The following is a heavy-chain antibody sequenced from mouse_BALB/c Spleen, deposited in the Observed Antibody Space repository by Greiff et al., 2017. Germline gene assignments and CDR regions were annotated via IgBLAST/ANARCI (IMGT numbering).Heavy chain of an antibody. CDR1: GFTFSSYA. Sequence: EVQVVESGGGLVKPGGSLKLSCAASGFTFSSYAMSWVRQTPEKRLEWVASISSGGSTYYPDSVKGRFTISRDNARNILYLQMSSLRSEDTAMYYCASHYDYDYFDYWGQGTTLTVSS. J-gene: IGHJ2*01. V-gene: IGHV5-6-5*01. CDR2: ISSGGST. D-gene: IGHD2-4*01. CDR3: ASHYDYDYFDY.